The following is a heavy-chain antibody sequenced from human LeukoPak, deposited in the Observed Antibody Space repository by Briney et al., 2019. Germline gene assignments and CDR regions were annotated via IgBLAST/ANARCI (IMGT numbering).Heavy chain of an antibody. V-gene: IGHV4-34*01. CDR2: INHSGST. J-gene: IGHJ6*03. CDR3: ARGSLRYFGPSSSMDV. Sequence: PSETLSLTCAVYGGSFSGYYWSWIRQPPGKGLEWIGEINHSGSTNYNPSLKSRVTISVDTSKNQFSLKLSSVTAADTAVYYCARGSLRYFGPSSSMDVWGKGTTVTVSS. D-gene: IGHD3-9*01. CDR1: GGSFSGYY.